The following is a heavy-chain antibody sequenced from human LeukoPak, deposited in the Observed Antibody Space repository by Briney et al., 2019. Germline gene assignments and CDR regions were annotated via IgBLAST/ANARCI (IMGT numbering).Heavy chain of an antibody. CDR1: GFTFSTYT. J-gene: IGHJ4*02. V-gene: IGHV3-21*01. CDR3: ARDTSPILTGYSYYFDY. Sequence: GGSLRLSCAASGFTFSTYTMNWVRQAPGKGLEWVSSISSSSSYIYYADSVTGRFTISRDNAKNSLYLQMNSLRAGDTAVYYCARDTSPILTGYSYYFDYWGQGTLVTVSS. D-gene: IGHD3-9*01. CDR2: ISSSSSYI.